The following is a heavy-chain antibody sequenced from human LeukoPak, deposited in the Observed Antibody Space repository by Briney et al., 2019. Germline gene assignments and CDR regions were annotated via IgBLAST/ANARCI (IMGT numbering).Heavy chain of an antibody. D-gene: IGHD3-10*01. V-gene: IGHV4-34*01. Sequence: PSETLSLTCGVYDGSFSGYYWSWIRQPPGKGLEWIGEINHSGSTNCNPSLKSRVTISVDPSKNQFSLKLSSVTAADTAVYYCARLMVRGTMVRGVIKIRYNWFDPWGQGTLVTVSS. CDR2: INHSGST. J-gene: IGHJ5*02. CDR3: ARLMVRGTMVRGVIKIRYNWFDP. CDR1: DGSFSGYY.